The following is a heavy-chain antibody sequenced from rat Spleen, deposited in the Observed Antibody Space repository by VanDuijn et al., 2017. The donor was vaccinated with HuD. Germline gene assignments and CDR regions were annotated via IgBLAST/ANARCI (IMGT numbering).Heavy chain of an antibody. V-gene: IGHV5-25*01. D-gene: IGHD1-6*01. CDR3: AKALYVYYGLFPVDY. J-gene: IGHJ2*01. CDR1: GFTFSSFA. Sequence: EVQLVESGGGLVQPGRSMKLSCAASGFTFSSFAMAWVRQAPTKGLEWVASISYDGGNTYYRDSVKGRFTISRDNAKSSLYLQMDSLRSEDTSTYYCAKALYVYYGLFPVDYWGQGVMVTVSS. CDR2: ISYDGGNT.